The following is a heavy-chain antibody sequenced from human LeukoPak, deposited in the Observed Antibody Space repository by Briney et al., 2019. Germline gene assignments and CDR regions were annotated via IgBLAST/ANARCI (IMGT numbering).Heavy chain of an antibody. J-gene: IGHJ3*02. CDR2: IYYSGST. Sequence: SETLSLTCTVSGGSISSYYWSWIRQPPGKGLEWIGYIYYSGSTNYNPSLKSRVTISVDTSKNQFSLKLSSVTAADTAVYYCARAGYTDAFDIWAKGQWSPSLQ. D-gene: IGHD5-18*01. CDR1: GGSISSYY. V-gene: IGHV4-59*01. CDR3: ARAGYTDAFDI.